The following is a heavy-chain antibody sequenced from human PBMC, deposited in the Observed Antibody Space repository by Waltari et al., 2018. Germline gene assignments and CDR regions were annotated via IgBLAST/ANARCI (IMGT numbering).Heavy chain of an antibody. CDR3: ARPRQMSGAYSDVFDI. CDR2: INWNSANI. Sequence: EVQMVESGGGIVRPGGSLRLSCEVSGFTFDDYGMMWVRQAPGKGLEWVSGINWNSANILYADSVKGRFTISKDDAKNLLYLEMNNLRVEDTAFYHCARPRQMSGAYSDVFDIWGRGTMVTVSS. J-gene: IGHJ3*02. V-gene: IGHV3-20*01. CDR1: GFTFDDYG. D-gene: IGHD1-26*01.